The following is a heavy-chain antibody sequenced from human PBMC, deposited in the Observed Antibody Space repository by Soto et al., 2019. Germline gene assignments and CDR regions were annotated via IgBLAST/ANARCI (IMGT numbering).Heavy chain of an antibody. CDR3: TTSPLGYCSSTSCYYGMDV. CDR2: IKSKTDGRTT. D-gene: IGHD2-2*01. CDR1: GFTFSNAW. Sequence: EVQLVESGGGLVKPGGSLRLSCAASGFTFSNAWMNWVRQAPGKGLEWVGRIKSKTDGRTTEYAATVKGRFTISRDDTKNTLYLQMNSLKTDDTAVYYSTTSPLGYCSSTSCYYGMDVWGQGTTVTVSS. V-gene: IGHV3-15*07. J-gene: IGHJ6*02.